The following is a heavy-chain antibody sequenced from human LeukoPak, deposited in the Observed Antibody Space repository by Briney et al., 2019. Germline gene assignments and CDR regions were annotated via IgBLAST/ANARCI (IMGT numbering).Heavy chain of an antibody. CDR1: GFSFSTYA. CDR2: IYSGGST. D-gene: IGHD3-10*01. Sequence: GGSLRLSCAASGFSFSTYAMSWVRQAPGKGLEWVSVIYSGGSTYYADSVKGRFTISRDNSKNTLYLQMNSLRAEDTAVYYCARSLPVREGDYFDYWGQGTLVTVSS. J-gene: IGHJ4*02. V-gene: IGHV3-53*01. CDR3: ARSLPVREGDYFDY.